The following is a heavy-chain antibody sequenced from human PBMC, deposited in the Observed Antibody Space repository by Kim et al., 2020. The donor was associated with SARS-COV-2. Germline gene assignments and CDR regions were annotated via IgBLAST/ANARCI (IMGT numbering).Heavy chain of an antibody. J-gene: IGHJ6*02. CDR2: IKSKTDGGTT. Sequence: GGSLRLSCAASGFTFSNAWMSWVRQAPGKGLEWVGRIKSKTDGGTTDYAAPVKGRFTISRDDSKNTLYLQMNSLKTEDTAVYYCTTDALEGLWFGEFLFIGSFGGMDVWGQGTTVTVSS. CDR1: GFTFSNAW. D-gene: IGHD3-10*01. CDR3: TTDALEGLWFGEFLFIGSFGGMDV. V-gene: IGHV3-15*01.